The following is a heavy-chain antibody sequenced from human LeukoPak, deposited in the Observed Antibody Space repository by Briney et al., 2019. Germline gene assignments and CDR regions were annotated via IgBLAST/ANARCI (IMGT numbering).Heavy chain of an antibody. J-gene: IGHJ4*02. CDR2: INHSGSA. CDR1: GASINNNF. CDR3: ARGYGSGSYSTPPDY. D-gene: IGHD3-10*01. V-gene: IGHV4-34*01. Sequence: PSETLSLTCTVSGASINNNFWTWIRQPPGTGLEWIGEINHSGSANYNPSLQSRVTISVDTSKNQFSLKLSTVAAADTAVYYCARGYGSGSYSTPPDYWGQGTLVTVSS.